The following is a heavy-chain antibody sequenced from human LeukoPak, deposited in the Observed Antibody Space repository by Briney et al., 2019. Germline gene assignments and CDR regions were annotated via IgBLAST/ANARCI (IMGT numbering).Heavy chain of an antibody. Sequence: PGRSLRLSCAASGFTFRSYGSHWVRQAPGKGQEWVAVIWYDGRNKYYADSVKARFTFSRDNSENTVYLEMNSLRAEDTAVYYCTRAGQGSALDYWGQGTLATVSS. J-gene: IGHJ4*02. CDR3: TRAGQGSALDY. CDR2: IWYDGRNK. D-gene: IGHD2-15*01. V-gene: IGHV3-33*01. CDR1: GFTFRSYG.